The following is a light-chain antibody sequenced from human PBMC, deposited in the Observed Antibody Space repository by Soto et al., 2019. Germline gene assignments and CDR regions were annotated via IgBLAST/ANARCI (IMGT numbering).Light chain of an antibody. CDR2: EVS. V-gene: IGLV2-8*01. CDR3: SSYAGSNNFVV. Sequence: QSVLTQPPSASGSPGQSVTISCTGTSSDVGAYNYVSWYQQHPGKAPKLMIYEVSKRPSGVPDRFSGSKSGNTASLTVSGLQAEEEADYYCSSYAGSNNFVVFGGGTKLTVL. J-gene: IGLJ2*01. CDR1: SSDVGAYNY.